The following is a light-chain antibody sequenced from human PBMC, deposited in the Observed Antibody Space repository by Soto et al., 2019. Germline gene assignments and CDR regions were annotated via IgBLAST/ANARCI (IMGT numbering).Light chain of an antibody. CDR1: STDVGSYNR. J-gene: IGLJ2*01. CDR3: SSYTSSNSVV. V-gene: IGLV2-18*02. CDR2: EVS. Sequence: QSALTQPPSVSGSPGQSVTISCTGTSTDVGSYNRVSWYQQPPGTAPKLMIYEVSYRPSGVPDRFSGSKSGNTASLTISGLQAEDEADYYCSSYTSSNSVVFGGGTKLPS.